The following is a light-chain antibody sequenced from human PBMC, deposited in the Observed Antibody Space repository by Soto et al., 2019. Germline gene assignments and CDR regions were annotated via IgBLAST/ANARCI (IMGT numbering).Light chain of an antibody. CDR1: SNDIGSYHL. CDR3: FSYAGSRSYVI. Sequence: QSALTQPASVSGSPGQSITISCTGTSNDIGSYHLVSLYQHHPGKAPRLIIYEGSQRPSGVSNRFSGSKSGNTASLTISGLQAEDEADYYCFSYAGSRSYVIFGVGTKLTVL. V-gene: IGLV2-23*01. CDR2: EGS. J-gene: IGLJ2*01.